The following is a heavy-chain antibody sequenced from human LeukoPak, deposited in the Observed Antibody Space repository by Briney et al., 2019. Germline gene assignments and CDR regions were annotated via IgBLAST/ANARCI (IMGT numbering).Heavy chain of an antibody. V-gene: IGHV3-53*01. CDR1: GFTFSSYS. CDR2: IYSGGST. Sequence: GGSLRLSCAASGFTFSSYSMNWVRQAPGKGLEWVSVIYSGGSTYYADSVKGRFTISRDNSKNTLYLQMNSLRAEDTAVYYCGNIAAAGEGDYWGQGTLVTVSS. CDR3: GNIAAAGEGDY. J-gene: IGHJ4*02. D-gene: IGHD6-13*01.